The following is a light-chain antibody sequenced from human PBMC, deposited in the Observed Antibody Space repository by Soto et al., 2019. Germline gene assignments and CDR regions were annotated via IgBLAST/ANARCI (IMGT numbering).Light chain of an antibody. V-gene: IGKV3-20*01. CDR1: QSVSSSY. Sequence: EIVLTQSPGTLSLSPVEIATLSCRASQSVSSSYLAWYQQKPGQAPRLLIYGASSRATGIPDRFSGSGSGTDFTLTISRLETEDFAVYYCQQYGSLWTFGQGTKVDIK. CDR3: QQYGSLWT. CDR2: GAS. J-gene: IGKJ1*01.